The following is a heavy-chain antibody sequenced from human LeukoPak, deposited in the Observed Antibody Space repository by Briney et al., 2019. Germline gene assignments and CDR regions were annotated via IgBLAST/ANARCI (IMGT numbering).Heavy chain of an antibody. V-gene: IGHV1-69*06. J-gene: IGHJ5*02. CDR1: GGTFSSYA. CDR2: IIPIFGTA. D-gene: IGHD5-12*01. Sequence: ASVKVSCKASGGTFSSYAISWVRQAPGQGLEWMGGIIPIFGTANYAQKFQGRVTITADKSTSTAYMELSSLRSEDTAVYYCAREGYSGYANWFDPWGQGTLDTVSS. CDR3: AREGYSGYANWFDP.